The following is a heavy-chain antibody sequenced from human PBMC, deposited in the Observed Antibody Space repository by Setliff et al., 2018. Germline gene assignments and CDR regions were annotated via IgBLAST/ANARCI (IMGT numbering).Heavy chain of an antibody. CDR1: GYTFSSHA. V-gene: IGHV1-3*03. J-gene: IGHJ6*04. CDR2: INAVNGVT. Sequence: AASVKVSCKASGYTFSSHAMHWVRQAPGQGLEWMGWINAVNGVTEYSQDFRGRLTISRDTSASTAYMELSSLKSEDMAVYYCARGGPGYYYFVDVWGKGTTVTVSS. D-gene: IGHD3-16*01. CDR3: ARGGPGYYYFVDV.